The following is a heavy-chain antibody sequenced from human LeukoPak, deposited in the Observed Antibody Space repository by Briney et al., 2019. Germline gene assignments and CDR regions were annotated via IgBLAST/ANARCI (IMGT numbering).Heavy chain of an antibody. V-gene: IGHV3-30*03. J-gene: IGHJ6*02. CDR2: ISYDGSNK. CDR3: TRDLMDYDVSTGLHHYYMDV. Sequence: GGPLRLSCAASGFTFSSYSMNWVRQAPGRGLEWVAVISYDGSNKYYADSVKGRFTIARDNSKNTLYLQMNSLRAEDTAVYYCTRDLMDYDVSTGLHHYYMDVWGQGTTVTVSS. CDR1: GFTFSSYS. D-gene: IGHD3-9*01.